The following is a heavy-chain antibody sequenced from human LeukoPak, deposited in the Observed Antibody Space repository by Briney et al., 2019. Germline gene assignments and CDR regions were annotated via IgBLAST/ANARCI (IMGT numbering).Heavy chain of an antibody. CDR1: GGSISSSSYY. J-gene: IGHJ4*02. CDR2: IYYSGST. D-gene: IGHD5-18*01. CDR3: ARGTKGYSYGW. Sequence: PSETLSLTCTVSGGSISSSSYYWGWIRQPPGKGLEWIGSIYYSGSTYYNPSLKSRVTISVDTSKNQFSLKLSSVTAADTAVYYCARGTKGYSYGWWGQGTLVTVSS. V-gene: IGHV4-39*07.